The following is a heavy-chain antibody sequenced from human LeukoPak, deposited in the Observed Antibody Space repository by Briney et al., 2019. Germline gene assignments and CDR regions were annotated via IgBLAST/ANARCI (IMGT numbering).Heavy chain of an antibody. V-gene: IGHV4-59*08. Sequence: SETLSLTCTVSGGSISSYYWSWIRQPPGKGLEWIGYIYYSGSTNYNPSLKSRVTISVDTSKNQFSLKLSSVTAADTAVYYCARQTYYYGSGSYYSFDYWGQGTLVTVSS. D-gene: IGHD3-10*01. CDR2: IYYSGST. J-gene: IGHJ4*02. CDR1: GGSISSYY. CDR3: ARQTYYYGSGSYYSFDY.